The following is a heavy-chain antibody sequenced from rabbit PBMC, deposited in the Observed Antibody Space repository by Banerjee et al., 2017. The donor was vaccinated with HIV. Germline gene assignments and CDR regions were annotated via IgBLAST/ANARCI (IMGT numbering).Heavy chain of an antibody. CDR2: IDPVFGST. J-gene: IGHJ3*01. Sequence: QLVESGGGLVQPGGSLKLSCKASGLDFSTYSMSWVRQAPGKGLEWIGYIDPVFGSTYYASWVNGRFTISSHNAQNTLYLQLNSLTAADTATYFCVRDGSYDEYGDYDLWGQGTLVTVS. D-gene: IGHD2-1*01. CDR1: GLDFSTYS. V-gene: IGHV1S7*01. CDR3: VRDGSYDEYGDYDL.